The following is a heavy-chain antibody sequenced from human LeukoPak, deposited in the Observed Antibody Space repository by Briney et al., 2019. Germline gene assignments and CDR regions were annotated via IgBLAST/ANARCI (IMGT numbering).Heavy chain of an antibody. CDR1: GFTFSSYW. CDR2: IKQDGSEK. V-gene: IGHV3-7*01. D-gene: IGHD4-17*01. Sequence: GGSLRLSCAASGFTFSSYWMSWVGQAPGKGLEWVANIKQDGSEKYYVDSVKGRFTISRDNAKNSLYLQMNSLRAEDTAVYYCAREGGPTVTTWRVSYYYYMDVWGKGTTVTISS. J-gene: IGHJ6*03. CDR3: AREGGPTVTTWRVSYYYYMDV.